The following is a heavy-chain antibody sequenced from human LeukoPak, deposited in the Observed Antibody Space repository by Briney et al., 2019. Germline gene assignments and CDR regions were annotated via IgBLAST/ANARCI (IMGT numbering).Heavy chain of an antibody. Sequence: SETLSLTCAVYGGSFNGYYWSWLRQPPGKGLEWIGEINHSGSTNYNPSLKSRVTISVDTSKNQFSLKLSSVTAADTAVYYCAREVRDYYDSSDPDAFDIWGQGTMVTVSS. CDR2: INHSGST. D-gene: IGHD3-22*01. V-gene: IGHV4-34*01. J-gene: IGHJ3*02. CDR1: GGSFNGYY. CDR3: AREVRDYYDSSDPDAFDI.